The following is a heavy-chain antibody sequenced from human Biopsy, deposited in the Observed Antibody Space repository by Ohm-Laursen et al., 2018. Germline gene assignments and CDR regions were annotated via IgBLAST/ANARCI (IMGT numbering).Heavy chain of an antibody. CDR1: GVTFDTYA. D-gene: IGHD2/OR15-2a*01. V-gene: IGHV1-69*01. CDR3: VGGQRGPPIGVTVPGDAFDL. Sequence: SSVKVSCNASGVTFDTYAFGWVRQAPGQGLEWMGGRIPYFNTIYYARNFQDRAVITADRSARTTDMQLSGLRPDDTAVYYCVGGQRGPPIGVTVPGDAFDLWGPGTMVAVSP. CDR2: RIPYFNTI. J-gene: IGHJ3*01.